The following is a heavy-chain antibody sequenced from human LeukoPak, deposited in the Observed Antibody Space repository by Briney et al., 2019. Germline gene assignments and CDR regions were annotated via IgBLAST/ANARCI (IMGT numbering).Heavy chain of an antibody. D-gene: IGHD3-22*01. CDR2: ISSSSSYI. CDR1: GFTFSSYS. Sequence: GGSLRLSCAASGFTFSSYSMNWVRQAPGKGLEWVSSISSSSSYIYYADSVKGRFTISRDSAKNSLYLQMNSLRAEDTAVYYCAREWLHNFDYWGQGTLVTVSS. CDR3: AREWLHNFDY. V-gene: IGHV3-21*01. J-gene: IGHJ4*02.